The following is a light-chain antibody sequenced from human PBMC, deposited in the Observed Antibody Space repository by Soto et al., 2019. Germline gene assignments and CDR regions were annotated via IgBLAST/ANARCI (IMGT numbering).Light chain of an antibody. Sequence: QSVLTQPASGSGSPGQSITISCTGTSSDIGAYDYVSWYQQHPGKAPKLMIYGVTNRPSGVSSRFSGSKSGNTASLTISGLQAEDEADYYCCSYAYSILWLFGGGTKLTVL. V-gene: IGLV2-14*01. CDR2: GVT. CDR3: CSYAYSILWL. CDR1: SSDIGAYDY. J-gene: IGLJ3*02.